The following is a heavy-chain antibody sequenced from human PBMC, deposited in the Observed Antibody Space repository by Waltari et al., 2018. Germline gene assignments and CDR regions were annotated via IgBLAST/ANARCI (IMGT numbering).Heavy chain of an antibody. CDR2: ISVSDAT. CDR1: GFTSVTHA. D-gene: IGHD1-20*01. CDR3: AKPFYNWDDPLHS. Sequence: EVQLLESGGGLVQPGGSLGLSCQASGFTSVTHAINWVRQARGKGLEWVSSISVSDATYYADSVKGRFTISRDYSDNTVYLQMDSLRADDTAVYFCAKPFYNWDDPLHSWGQGTPVTVSS. J-gene: IGHJ1*01. V-gene: IGHV3-23*01.